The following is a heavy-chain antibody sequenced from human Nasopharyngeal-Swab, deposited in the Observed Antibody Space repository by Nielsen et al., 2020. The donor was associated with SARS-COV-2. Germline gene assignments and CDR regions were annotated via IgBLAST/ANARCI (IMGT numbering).Heavy chain of an antibody. CDR3: ARDPRLSGSYDVPNDDAFDI. Sequence: RQAPGKGLEWIGYIYYSGSTNYNPSLKSRVTISVDTSKNQFSLKLSSVTAADTAVYYCARDPRLSGSYDVPNDDAFDIWGQGTMVTVSS. V-gene: IGHV4-59*01. CDR2: IYYSGST. J-gene: IGHJ3*02. D-gene: IGHD1-26*01.